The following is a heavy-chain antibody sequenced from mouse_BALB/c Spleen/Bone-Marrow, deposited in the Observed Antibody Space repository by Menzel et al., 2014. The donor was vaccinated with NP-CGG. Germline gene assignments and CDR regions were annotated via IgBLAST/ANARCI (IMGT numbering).Heavy chain of an antibody. CDR1: GYTFTSYC. D-gene: IGHD2-3*01. CDR3: TRYDGYFTLFAY. J-gene: IGHJ3*01. CDR2: INPSIGDT. V-gene: IGHV1-53*01. Sequence: QVQLQQSGAELVKPGASVKLSCKASGYTFTSYCLYWVKQRPGQGLEWIGEINPSIGDTNFNEKFKSKASLTVDISSNTTYMQLSSLTPEDSAVYYCTRYDGYFTLFAYWGQGTLVTVSA.